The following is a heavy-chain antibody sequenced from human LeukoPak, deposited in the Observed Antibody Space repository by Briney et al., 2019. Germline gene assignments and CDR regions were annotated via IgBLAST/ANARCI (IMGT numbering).Heavy chain of an antibody. Sequence: ASVKVSCKASGYTFTSYGISWVRQAPGQGLEWMGWISAYNGNTNYAQKLQGRVTMTTGTSTSTAYMELRSLRSDDTAVYYCARAHTYYYDSSGYLTGGAFDIWGQGTMVTVSS. CDR3: ARAHTYYYDSSGYLTGGAFDI. J-gene: IGHJ3*02. CDR2: ISAYNGNT. V-gene: IGHV1-18*01. D-gene: IGHD3-22*01. CDR1: GYTFTSYG.